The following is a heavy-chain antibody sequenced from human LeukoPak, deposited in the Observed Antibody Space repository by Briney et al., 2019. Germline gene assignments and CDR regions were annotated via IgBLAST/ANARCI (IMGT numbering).Heavy chain of an antibody. V-gene: IGHV3-23*01. CDR1: GFTFSSYA. Sequence: PGGSLRLSCAASGFTFSSYAMSWVRQAPGKGLEWVSAISGSGGSTYYADSVKGRFTISRDNSKNTLYLQMNSLRAEDTAVYYCARDQGYYDFWSGYYTPFDYWGQGTLVTVSS. J-gene: IGHJ4*02. CDR3: ARDQGYYDFWSGYYTPFDY. CDR2: ISGSGGST. D-gene: IGHD3-3*01.